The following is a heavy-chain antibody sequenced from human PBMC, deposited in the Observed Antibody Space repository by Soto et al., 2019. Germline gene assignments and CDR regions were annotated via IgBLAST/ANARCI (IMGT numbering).Heavy chain of an antibody. CDR1: GFTFSSYT. V-gene: IGHV3-23*01. CDR3: AKPKGRFVDPGGAFDI. D-gene: IGHD3-10*01. J-gene: IGHJ3*02. Sequence: GGSLRLSCAASGFTFSSYTMSWVRQAPGKGLEWVSAISGSGVSTYYADSVKGRFTISRDNSKNTLYLQMNSLRAEDTAVYYSAKPKGRFVDPGGAFDIWGQGTMVTIS. CDR2: ISGSGVST.